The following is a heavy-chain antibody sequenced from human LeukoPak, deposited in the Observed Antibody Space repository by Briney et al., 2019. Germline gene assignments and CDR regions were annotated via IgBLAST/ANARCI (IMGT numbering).Heavy chain of an antibody. Sequence: GASVKVSCKASGGIFSGYTISWVRQAPGQGLEWMGRIIPLLGIANYAQKFQGRVTIIADKSTSTAYMELSSLRSEDTAVYYCARDDADSAYADGDYWGQGTLVTVSS. CDR1: GGIFSGYT. V-gene: IGHV1-69*04. D-gene: IGHD5-12*01. CDR3: ARDDADSAYADGDY. CDR2: IIPLLGIA. J-gene: IGHJ4*02.